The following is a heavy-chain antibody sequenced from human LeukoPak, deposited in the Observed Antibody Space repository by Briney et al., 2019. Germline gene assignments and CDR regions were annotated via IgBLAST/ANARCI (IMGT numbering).Heavy chain of an antibody. Sequence: GGSLRLSCAASGFTFSSYSMNWVRQAPGKGLEWVSSISSSSSYIYYADSVKVRFTISRDNAKNSLYLQMNSLRAEDTAVYYCARGPLLRYFDWQKDPFDYWGQGTLVTVSS. CDR3: ARGPLLRYFDWQKDPFDY. D-gene: IGHD3-9*01. J-gene: IGHJ4*02. CDR1: GFTFSSYS. CDR2: ISSSSSYI. V-gene: IGHV3-21*01.